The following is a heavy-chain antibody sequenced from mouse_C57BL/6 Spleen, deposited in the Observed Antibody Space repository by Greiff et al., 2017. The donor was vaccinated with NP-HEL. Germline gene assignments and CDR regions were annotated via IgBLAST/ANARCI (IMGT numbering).Heavy chain of an antibody. D-gene: IGHD1-1*01. CDR3: ARGRDYGSSSFAY. CDR1: GFTFSSYA. J-gene: IGHJ3*01. CDR2: ISDGGSYT. Sequence: EVQLVESGGGLVKPGGSLKLSCAASGFTFSSYAMPWVRQTPEQRLEWVATISDGGSYTYYPDNVKGRFTISRDNAKNNLYLQMSHLKSEDTAMYYCARGRDYGSSSFAYWGQGTLVTDSA. V-gene: IGHV5-4*01.